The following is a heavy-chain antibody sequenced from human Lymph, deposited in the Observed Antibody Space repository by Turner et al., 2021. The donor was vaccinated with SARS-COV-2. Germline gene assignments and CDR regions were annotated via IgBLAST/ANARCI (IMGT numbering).Heavy chain of an antibody. CDR3: ARPKSGSYFSSFDY. CDR1: GFTFSSYA. CDR2: ISYDGSNK. D-gene: IGHD1-26*01. J-gene: IGHJ4*02. Sequence: QVQLVESGVSVVQPGRALNLTCAASGFTFSSYAMDWVRQAPGKGREWVAVISYDGSNKYYADSVKGRFTIARDKSKNTLYLKMNSLRAEDTAVYYCARPKSGSYFSSFDYWGQGTLVTVSS. V-gene: IGHV3-30-3*01.